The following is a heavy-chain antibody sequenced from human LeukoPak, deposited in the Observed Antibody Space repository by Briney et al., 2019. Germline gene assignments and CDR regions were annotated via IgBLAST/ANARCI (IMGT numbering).Heavy chain of an antibody. Sequence: SETLSLTCTVSGGSISSGSYYWSWSRQPAGKGLEWIGRIYTSGSTNYNPSLKSRVTISVDTSKNQFSLKLSSVTAADTAVYYCASTLVVPAATNWFDPWGQGTLVTVSS. CDR2: IYTSGST. J-gene: IGHJ5*02. D-gene: IGHD2-2*01. CDR3: ASTLVVPAATNWFDP. V-gene: IGHV4-61*02. CDR1: GGSISSGSYY.